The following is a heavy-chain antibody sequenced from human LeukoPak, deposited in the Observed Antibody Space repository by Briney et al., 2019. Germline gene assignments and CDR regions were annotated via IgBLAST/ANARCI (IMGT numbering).Heavy chain of an antibody. D-gene: IGHD6-19*01. J-gene: IGHJ4*02. Sequence: GGSLRLSCAAPGFTFSTYRMSLVRQAPGKGLEWVSGISNSAAITYYADSVKGRFTISRDYSKNTLYLQMNSLRAEDTAVYYCARAIASGCDYWGQGTLVTVSS. CDR3: ARAIASGCDY. V-gene: IGHV3-23*01. CDR2: ISNSAAIT. CDR1: GFTFSTYR.